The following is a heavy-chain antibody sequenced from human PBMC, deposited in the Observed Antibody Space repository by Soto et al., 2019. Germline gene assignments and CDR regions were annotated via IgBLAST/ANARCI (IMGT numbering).Heavy chain of an antibody. J-gene: IGHJ6*02. V-gene: IGHV1-69*12. Sequence: QVQLVQSGAEVKKPGSSVKVSCKASGGTFSSYAISWVRQAPGQGLEWMGGIIPIFGTANYAQKFQGRVTITAEDSTSTASMELSSLRAEDTAVYYCAREGGYSGYDLVELGGEGYYGMDVWGQGTTVTVSS. D-gene: IGHD5-12*01. CDR2: IIPIFGTA. CDR3: AREGGYSGYDLVELGGEGYYGMDV. CDR1: GGTFSSYA.